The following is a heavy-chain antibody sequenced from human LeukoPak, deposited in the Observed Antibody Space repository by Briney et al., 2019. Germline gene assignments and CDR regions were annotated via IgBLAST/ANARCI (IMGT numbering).Heavy chain of an antibody. J-gene: IGHJ6*02. Sequence: PGGSLRLSCAASGFTFSSYGMHWVRQAPGKGLEWVAVIWYDGSNKYYADSVKGRFTISRDNAKNSLYLQMNSLRAEDTAVYYCATDTGGYYYYGMDVWGQGTTVTVSS. D-gene: IGHD3-10*01. CDR3: ATDTGGYYYYGMDV. CDR1: GFTFSSYG. V-gene: IGHV3-33*01. CDR2: IWYDGSNK.